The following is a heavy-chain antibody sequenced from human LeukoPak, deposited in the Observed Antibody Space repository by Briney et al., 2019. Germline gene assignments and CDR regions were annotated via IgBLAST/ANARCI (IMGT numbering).Heavy chain of an antibody. D-gene: IGHD3-10*01. CDR2: ISSSGSTI. CDR1: GFTFRGFA. Sequence: GGSLRLSCAASGFTFRGFAMSWIRQAPGKGLEWVSYISSSGSTIYYADSVKGRFTISRDNAKNSLYLQMNSLRAEDTAVYYCARIDGSGSYFSDYWGQGTLVTVSS. V-gene: IGHV3-11*01. J-gene: IGHJ4*02. CDR3: ARIDGSGSYFSDY.